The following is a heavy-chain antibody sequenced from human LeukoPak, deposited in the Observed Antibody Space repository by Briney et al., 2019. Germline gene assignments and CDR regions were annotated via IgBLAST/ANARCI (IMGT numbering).Heavy chain of an antibody. CDR3: ARDGNFIVVVPAATDYYYYYGMDV. CDR1: GYTFTSYA. V-gene: IGHV1-69*13. Sequence: SVKVSCKASGYTFTSYAISWVRQAPGQGLEWMGGIIPIFGTANYAQKFQGRVTITADESTSTAYMELSSLRSEDTAVYYCARDGNFIVVVPAATDYYYYYGMDVWGQGTTVTVSS. CDR2: IIPIFGTA. D-gene: IGHD2-2*01. J-gene: IGHJ6*02.